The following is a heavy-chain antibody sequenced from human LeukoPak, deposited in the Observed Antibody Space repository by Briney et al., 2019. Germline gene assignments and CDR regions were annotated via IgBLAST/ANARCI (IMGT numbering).Heavy chain of an antibody. J-gene: IGHJ6*03. V-gene: IGHV1-69*06. CDR2: IIPIFGTA. CDR1: GGTFSSYA. CDR3: ATQHGTWYYYYMDV. Sequence: ASVKVSCKASGGTFSSYAISWVRQAPGQGLEWMGGIIPIFGTANYAQKFQGRVTMTEDTSTDTAYMELSSLRSEDTAVYYCATQHGTWYYYYMDVWGKGTTVTVSS. D-gene: IGHD4-23*01.